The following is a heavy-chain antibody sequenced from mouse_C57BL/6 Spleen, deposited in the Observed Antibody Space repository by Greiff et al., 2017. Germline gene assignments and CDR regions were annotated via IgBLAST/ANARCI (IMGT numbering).Heavy chain of an antibody. CDR3: AYEYSFAY. V-gene: IGHV1-80*01. J-gene: IGHJ3*01. D-gene: IGHD2-4*01. Sequence: VKLMESGAELVKPGASVKISCKASGYAFSSYWMNWVKQRPGKGLEWIGQIYPGDGDTNYNGKFKGKATLTADKSSSTAYMQLSSLTSEDSAVYFCAYEYSFAYWGQGTLVTVSA. CDR2: IYPGDGDT. CDR1: GYAFSSYW.